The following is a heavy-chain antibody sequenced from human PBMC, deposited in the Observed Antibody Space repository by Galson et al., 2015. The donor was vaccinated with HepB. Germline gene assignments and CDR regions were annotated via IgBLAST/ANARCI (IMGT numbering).Heavy chain of an antibody. V-gene: IGHV4-31*03. CDR1: GGSISSGGYY. D-gene: IGHD3-22*01. J-gene: IGHJ4*02. Sequence: TLSLTCTVSGGSISSGGYYWSWIRQHPGKGLEWIGYIYYSGSTYYNPSLKSRVTISVDTSKNQFSLKLSSVTAADTAVYYCARGPSYYPYYFDYWGQGTLVTVSS. CDR3: ARGPSYYPYYFDY. CDR2: IYYSGST.